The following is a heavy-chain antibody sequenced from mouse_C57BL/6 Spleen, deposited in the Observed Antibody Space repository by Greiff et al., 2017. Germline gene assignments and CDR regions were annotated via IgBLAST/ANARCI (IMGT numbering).Heavy chain of an antibody. V-gene: IGHV1-52*01. CDR3: ARWYYGNFLDY. CDR1: GYTFTSYW. J-gene: IGHJ2*01. CDR2: IDPSDSET. D-gene: IGHD2-1*01. Sequence: QVQLQQPGAELVRPGSSVKLSCKASGYTFTSYWMHWVKQRPIQGLEWIGNIDPSDSETHYNQKFKDKATLTVDKSSSTAYMQLSSLTSEDSAVYYCARWYYGNFLDYWGQGTTLTVSS.